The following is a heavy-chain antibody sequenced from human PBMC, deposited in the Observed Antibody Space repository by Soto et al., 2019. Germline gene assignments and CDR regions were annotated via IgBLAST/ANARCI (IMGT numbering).Heavy chain of an antibody. Sequence: SETLSLTCTVSGGSISSYYWSWIRQPPGKGLEWIGYIYYSGSTNYNPSLKSRVTISVDTSKNQFSLKLSSVTAADTAVYYCARATYDSRGYFHYYYYYGMDVWGQGTTVTVSS. CDR2: IYYSGST. CDR3: ARATYDSRGYFHYYYYYGMDV. CDR1: GGSISSYY. V-gene: IGHV4-59*01. J-gene: IGHJ6*02. D-gene: IGHD3-22*01.